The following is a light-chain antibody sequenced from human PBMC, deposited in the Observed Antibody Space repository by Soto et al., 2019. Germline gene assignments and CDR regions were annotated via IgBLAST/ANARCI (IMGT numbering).Light chain of an antibody. CDR1: QSVFHTADNQNY. CDR2: WAS. Sequence: DIVLTQSPDSRAVSLGEGATINCRSDQSVFHTADNQNYLAWYQQKAGQPPKLLIYWASTRDSGVPARFRGSGFGTDFTLSISNLQAVDVAVYYCQQYYSTPRTFGQGTKVEI. J-gene: IGKJ2*01. V-gene: IGKV4-1*01. CDR3: QQYYSTPRT.